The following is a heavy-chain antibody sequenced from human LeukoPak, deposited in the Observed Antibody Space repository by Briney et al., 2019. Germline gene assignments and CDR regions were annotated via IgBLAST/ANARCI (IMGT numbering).Heavy chain of an antibody. CDR1: GGAISSGSYY. CDR2: ICTSGST. D-gene: IGHD5-18*01. CDR3: ARVSGTAMGGIPDYYYYMDV. Sequence: PSETLSLTCTVSGGAISSGSYYWSWIRQPAGKGLEWIGRICTSGSTNYNPSLKSRVTISVDTSKNQFSLKLSSVTAADTAVYYCARVSGTAMGGIPDYYYYMDVWGKGTTVTVSS. V-gene: IGHV4-61*02. J-gene: IGHJ6*03.